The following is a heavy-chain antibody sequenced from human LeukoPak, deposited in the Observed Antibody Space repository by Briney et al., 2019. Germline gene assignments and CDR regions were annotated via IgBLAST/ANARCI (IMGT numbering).Heavy chain of an antibody. V-gene: IGHV3-64*02. D-gene: IGHD6-19*01. J-gene: IGHJ4*02. CDR2: ISSDGIYT. Sequence: GGSLRLSCAASGFTFSNYAMHWVRQAPGKGLEYVSGISSDGIYTYFADSVKGRFTISRDTSKNTLYPQMGSLRTEDMAVYYCARARYTNGWYFFDYWGQGTLVTVSS. CDR3: ARARYTNGWYFFDY. CDR1: GFTFSNYA.